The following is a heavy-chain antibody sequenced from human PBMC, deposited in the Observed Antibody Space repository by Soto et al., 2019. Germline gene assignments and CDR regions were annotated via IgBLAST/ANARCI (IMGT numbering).Heavy chain of an antibody. CDR3: AKDSSGWDSWFDP. V-gene: IGHV3-23*01. J-gene: IGHJ5*02. Sequence: EVQLLESGGGLVQPGGSLRLSCAASGFTFSNYAMSWVRQAPGKGLEWVSIISGSGGTTYHADSVKGRFTISRDNSNNTVYLQMNSLRAEDMAVYYCAKDSSGWDSWFDPWGQGTLVTVSS. CDR1: GFTFSNYA. D-gene: IGHD6-19*01. CDR2: ISGSGGTT.